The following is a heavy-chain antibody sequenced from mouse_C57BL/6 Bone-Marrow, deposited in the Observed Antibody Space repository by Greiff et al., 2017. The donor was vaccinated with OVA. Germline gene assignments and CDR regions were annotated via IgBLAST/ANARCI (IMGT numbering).Heavy chain of an antibody. J-gene: IGHJ2*01. D-gene: IGHD4-1*01. CDR2: ISSGGSYT. Sequence: EVNLVESGGDLVKPGGSLKLSCAASGFTFSSYGMSWVRQTPDKRLEWVATISSGGSYTYYPDSVKGRFTISRDNAKNTLYLQMSSLKSEDTAMYYCARLGRFDYWGQGTTLTVSS. V-gene: IGHV5-6*01. CDR3: ARLGRFDY. CDR1: GFTFSSYG.